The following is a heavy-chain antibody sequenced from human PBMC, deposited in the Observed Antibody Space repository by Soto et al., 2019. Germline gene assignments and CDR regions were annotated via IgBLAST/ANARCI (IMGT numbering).Heavy chain of an antibody. J-gene: IGHJ4*02. D-gene: IGHD3-3*02. Sequence: GGSLRLSCVAPGFTFSRYSMNWVRQAPGKGLVWISYISCSISTTYYADSVKGRFTISRDNAKNSLYLQMSSLRDEDTAVYYCARPQTGSTFWDHCAGKKYYIDSWCQGTLVTVAA. CDR3: ARPQTGSTFWDHCAGKKYYIDS. CDR1: GFTFSRYS. V-gene: IGHV3-48*02. CDR2: ISCSISTT.